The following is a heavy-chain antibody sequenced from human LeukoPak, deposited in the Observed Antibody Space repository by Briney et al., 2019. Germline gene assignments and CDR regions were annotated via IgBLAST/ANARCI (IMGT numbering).Heavy chain of an antibody. CDR2: ISYDGSNK. J-gene: IGHJ3*02. D-gene: IGHD1-1*01. V-gene: IGHV3-30*18. CDR3: AKEERAFDI. CDR1: GFTFSSYG. Sequence: GRSLRLSCAASGFTFSSYGMHWVRQAPGKGLEWVAVISYDGSNKYYADSVKGRFTISRDNSKNTLYLQMNSLRAEDTAVYYCAKEERAFDIWGQGTMVTVSS.